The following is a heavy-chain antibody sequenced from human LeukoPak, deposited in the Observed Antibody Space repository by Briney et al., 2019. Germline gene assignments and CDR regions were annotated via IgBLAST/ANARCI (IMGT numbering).Heavy chain of an antibody. CDR2: VYTSGTT. CDR1: GGSISSYY. Sequence: SETLSLTCTVSGGSISSYYWSWIRQPAGKGLEWIGRVYTSGTTYYNPSLKTRVSILLDESKNQVSLKLTSVTAADTAVYYCARYQQRDGDWYFDLWGRGTLVTVTS. CDR3: ARYQQRDGDWYFDL. D-gene: IGHD1/OR15-1a*01. V-gene: IGHV4-4*07. J-gene: IGHJ2*01.